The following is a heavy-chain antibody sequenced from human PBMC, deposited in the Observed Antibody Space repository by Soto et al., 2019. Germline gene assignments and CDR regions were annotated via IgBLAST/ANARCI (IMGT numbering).Heavy chain of an antibody. D-gene: IGHD3-16*01. J-gene: IGHJ6*02. CDR1: GGIFTNNA. Sequence: QVQVVQSGAEVKKPGSSVKVSYKVSGGIFTNNAISWVRQAPGQGLEWLGGVIPLFDTAYYAQIFRGRLRFSADGATTTAYMELSGLTSADTAVYFCATGGHNDGYNFYHGMDVWGQGTTVTVS. CDR3: ATGGHNDGYNFYHGMDV. V-gene: IGHV1-69*01. CDR2: VIPLFDTA.